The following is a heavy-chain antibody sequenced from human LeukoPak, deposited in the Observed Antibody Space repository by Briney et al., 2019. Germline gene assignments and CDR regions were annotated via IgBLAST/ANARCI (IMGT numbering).Heavy chain of an antibody. CDR3: ARGHNFGRLHPFDY. CDR1: GFTFSKYA. J-gene: IGHJ4*02. D-gene: IGHD3-9*01. V-gene: IGHV3-66*01. Sequence: GGSLRLSCSASGFTFSKYAMHWVRQAPGKGLEWVSVIYSGGSTYYADSVKGRFTISRDNSKNTLYLQMNSLRAEDTAVYYCARGHNFGRLHPFDYWGQGTLVTVSS. CDR2: IYSGGST.